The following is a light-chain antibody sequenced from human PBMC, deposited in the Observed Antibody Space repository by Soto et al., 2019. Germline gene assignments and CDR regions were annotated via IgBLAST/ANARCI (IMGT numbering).Light chain of an antibody. V-gene: IGKV3-20*01. J-gene: IGKJ1*01. CDR2: GAS. Sequence: EIVMTQSPATLSVSPGETASLSCRASQSAGNFLAWYQQKPGQAPRLLIYGASSRATGIPDRFSGSGSGTDFTLTISRLEPEDFAVYYCQQYRDSRTFGQGTKVDNK. CDR1: QSAGNF. CDR3: QQYRDSRT.